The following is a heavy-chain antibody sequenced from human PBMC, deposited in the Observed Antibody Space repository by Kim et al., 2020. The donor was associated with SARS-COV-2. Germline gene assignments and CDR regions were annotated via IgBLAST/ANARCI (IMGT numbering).Heavy chain of an antibody. D-gene: IGHD3-10*01. J-gene: IGHJ4*02. CDR3: ARGGRLWFGELFLDY. V-gene: IGHV4-34*01. Sequence: PSLTSRVTISVDTSKNQFSLKLSSVTAADTAVYYCARGGRLWFGELFLDYWGQGTLVTVSS.